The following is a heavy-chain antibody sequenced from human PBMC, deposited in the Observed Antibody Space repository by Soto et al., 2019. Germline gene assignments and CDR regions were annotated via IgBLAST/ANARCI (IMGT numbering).Heavy chain of an antibody. CDR1: GFTFSSYS. J-gene: IGHJ5*02. CDR2: ISSSSSSI. D-gene: IGHD4-17*01. CDR3: ARDWNNADYGWNWFDP. V-gene: IGHV3-48*01. Sequence: EVQLVESGGGLVQPGGSLRLSCAASGFTFSSYSMNWVRQAPGKGLEWVSYISSSSSSIYYADSVKGRFTISRDNAKNSLYLQMNSLRAEDTAVYYCARDWNNADYGWNWFDPWGQGTLVTVSS.